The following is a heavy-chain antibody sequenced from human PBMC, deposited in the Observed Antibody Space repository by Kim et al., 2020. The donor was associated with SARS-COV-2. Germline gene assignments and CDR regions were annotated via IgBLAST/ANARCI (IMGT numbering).Heavy chain of an antibody. J-gene: IGHJ4*02. D-gene: IGHD2-15*01. CDR3: AKDITAVVGRDFDY. Sequence: GGSLRLSCAASGFTFGDYAMYWVRQAPGKGLEWVSGISWNSGDIGYADSVKGRFTISRDNVKNSLYLQINSLRAEDTALYYCAKDITAVVGRDFDYWGQGTLVTVSS. V-gene: IGHV3-9*01. CDR1: GFTFGDYA. CDR2: ISWNSGDI.